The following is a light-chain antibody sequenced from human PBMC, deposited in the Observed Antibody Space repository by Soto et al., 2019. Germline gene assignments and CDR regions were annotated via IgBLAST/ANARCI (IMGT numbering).Light chain of an antibody. CDR2: GNN. J-gene: IGLJ2*01. CDR3: QSYDSSLSGVV. V-gene: IGLV1-40*01. CDR1: SSNIGAGYD. Sequence: QSVLTQPPSVSGAPGQRVTISCTGSSSNIGAGYDVHWYQQLPGTAPKLLIYGNNNRPSGVPDRFSGPKSGTSASLAITGLQAEDEADYYCQSYDSSLSGVVFGGGTKLTVL.